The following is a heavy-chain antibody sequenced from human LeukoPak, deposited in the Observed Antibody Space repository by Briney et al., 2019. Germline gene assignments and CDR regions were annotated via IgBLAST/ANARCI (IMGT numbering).Heavy chain of an antibody. Sequence: RGSLRLSCTASGFTFTNYAMSWVRQSPGKRLEWISSVVLTGGSIYYADSIKGRFTISRDNANNSVFLHMNSLRAEDTGVYYCAREYGGNSLDKWGQGVLVTVSS. D-gene: IGHD4-23*01. V-gene: IGHV3-21*01. CDR1: GFTFTNYA. CDR3: AREYGGNSLDK. J-gene: IGHJ4*02. CDR2: VVLTGGSI.